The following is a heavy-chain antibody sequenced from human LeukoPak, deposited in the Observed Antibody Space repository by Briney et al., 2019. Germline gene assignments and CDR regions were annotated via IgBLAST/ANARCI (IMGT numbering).Heavy chain of an antibody. D-gene: IGHD6-6*01. CDR2: ISSSSSTT. CDR3: AKGSSSTITARLNY. V-gene: IGHV3-48*01. J-gene: IGHJ4*02. Sequence: GGSLRLSCAASGFTFSSYSMNWVRQAPGKGLEWVSYISSSSSTTYYADSVKGRFTVSRDNSKNTLYLQMNSLRSDDTAAYFCAKGSSSTITARLNYWGQGTLVTVSS. CDR1: GFTFSSYS.